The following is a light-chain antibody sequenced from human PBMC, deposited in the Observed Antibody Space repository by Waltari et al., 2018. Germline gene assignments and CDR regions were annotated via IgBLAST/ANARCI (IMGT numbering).Light chain of an antibody. J-gene: IGKJ2*01. Sequence: DIQMTQAPSSMSASVGDRVTMTCRTSQSITGHLNWFQQQQGKDTKLLIHSASALQSGYPSRFSGRGSGTPFTLIISSLQPEDFATCFFQQSYITPYTFGQGTKREIK. CDR3: QQSYITPYT. CDR2: SAS. CDR1: QSITGH. V-gene: IGKV1-39*01.